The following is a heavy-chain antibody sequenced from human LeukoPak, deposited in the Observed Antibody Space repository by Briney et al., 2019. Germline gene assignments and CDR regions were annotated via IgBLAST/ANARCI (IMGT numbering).Heavy chain of an antibody. V-gene: IGHV1-69*13. CDR2: IIPIFGTA. J-gene: IGHJ3*02. CDR3: ARGARRQQLVPYDAFDI. Sequence: ASVKVSCKPSGGTFSSYAINWVRQAPGQGLEWMGGIIPIFGTANYAQKFQGRVTITADESTSTAYMELSSLRSEDTAVYYCARGARRQQLVPYDAFDIWGQGTMVTVSS. CDR1: GGTFSSYA. D-gene: IGHD6-13*01.